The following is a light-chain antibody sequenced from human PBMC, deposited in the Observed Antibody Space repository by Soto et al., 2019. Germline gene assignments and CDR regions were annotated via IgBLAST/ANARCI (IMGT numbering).Light chain of an antibody. Sequence: QSVLTQPPSASGSPGQSVTISCTGTSSDVGGYKYVSWYQQHPGKAPKLILYGVSKRPSGVPDRFSGSKSGNTASLTVSGLQAEDEVDYYCNSHAGSIYVFGTGTKVTVL. V-gene: IGLV2-8*01. CDR3: NSHAGSIYV. CDR2: GVS. CDR1: SSDVGGYKY. J-gene: IGLJ1*01.